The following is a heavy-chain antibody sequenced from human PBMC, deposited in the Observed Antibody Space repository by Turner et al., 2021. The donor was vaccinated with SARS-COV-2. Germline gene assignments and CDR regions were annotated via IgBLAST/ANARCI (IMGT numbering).Heavy chain of an antibody. CDR3: ATAPANVYDSSGSKGFNYYYYGMDV. Sequence: HVQLVQSGAEVKKPGASVKVTCKVSGYTFVELSMPWVRQAHGKGREWRRGLDREARGTIYAQKFQGRVTLTENTSTDTANGELSSLRSEDTAVYYCATAPANVYDSSGSKGFNYYYYGMDVWGQGTTVTVSS. V-gene: IGHV1-24*01. CDR1: GYTFVELS. D-gene: IGHD3-22*01. J-gene: IGHJ6*02. CDR2: LDREARGT.